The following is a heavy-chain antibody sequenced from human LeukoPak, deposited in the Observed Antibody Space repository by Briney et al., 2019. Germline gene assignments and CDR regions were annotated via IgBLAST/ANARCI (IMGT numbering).Heavy chain of an antibody. V-gene: IGHV1-2*02. J-gene: IGHJ4*02. CDR3: AKDSSDILTGYYHF. D-gene: IGHD3-9*01. Sequence: ASVKVSCKTSGYTFNYYYLHWVRQAPGRGLEWMGWINPNSGRTNYAPKFQGRVTLTTDTSISTAYMELSSLISGDTALYYCAKDSSDILTGYYHFWGQGTLVTVSS. CDR1: GYTFNYYY. CDR2: INPNSGRT.